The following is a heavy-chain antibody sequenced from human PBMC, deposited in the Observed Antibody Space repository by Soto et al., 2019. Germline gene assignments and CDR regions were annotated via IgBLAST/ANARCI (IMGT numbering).Heavy chain of an antibody. CDR3: AKDRGGTDWENEDLEI. CDR2: IKPSDGDT. J-gene: IGHJ3*02. CDR1: GYSFSNYY. Sequence: QVNLVQSGAEVKMPGASVKLSCQASGYSFSNYYMHWVRQAPGQGLEWMGIIKPSDGDTIYAQSFQGRVTVTGDTSTSTVYMELKSLTYEDTAVYYCAKDRGGTDWENEDLEIWGQGTMVTVSS. V-gene: IGHV1-46*03. D-gene: IGHD1-26*01.